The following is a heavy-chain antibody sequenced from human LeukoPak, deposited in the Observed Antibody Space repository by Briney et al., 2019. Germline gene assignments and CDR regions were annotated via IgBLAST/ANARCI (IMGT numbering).Heavy chain of an antibody. V-gene: IGHV1-24*01. CDR1: GYTLNDIS. CDR2: VDPDDGQR. Sequence: ASVKVSCKISGYTLNDISVHWVRQPPGKGLEWMGGVDPDDGQRVYAQRFQGRVTMTEDTSTNTAYMELSRLRSEDTAVYFCAAVSGHYTFLDAWGEGARLTLS. D-gene: IGHD3-16*01. CDR3: AAVSGHYTFLDA. J-gene: IGHJ5*02.